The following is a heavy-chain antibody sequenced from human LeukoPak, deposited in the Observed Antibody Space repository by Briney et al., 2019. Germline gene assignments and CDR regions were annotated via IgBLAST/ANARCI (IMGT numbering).Heavy chain of an antibody. D-gene: IGHD6-6*01. J-gene: IGHJ4*02. Sequence: SETLSLTCAVYGGSFSGYYWSWIRQPPGKGLEWIGEINHSGSTNYNPSLKSRVTISVDTSKNQFSLKLSSVTAADTAVYYCARGLQLLRWFGYWGQGTLVTVSS. CDR3: ARGLQLLRWFGY. CDR1: GGSFSGYY. V-gene: IGHV4-34*01. CDR2: INHSGST.